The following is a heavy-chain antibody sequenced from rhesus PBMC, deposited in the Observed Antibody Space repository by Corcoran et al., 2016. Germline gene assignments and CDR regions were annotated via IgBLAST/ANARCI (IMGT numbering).Heavy chain of an antibody. CDR1: GGSFSSYW. V-gene: IGHV4-160*01. CDR3: TGVGVYDSGYSLGYGLDS. Sequence: QVQLQESGPGLVKPSETLSLTCAVSGGSFSSYWWGWIRQPPGKGLEWIGSIYGSSGSHESTPSLNSRATISGDTSTNQFSLRLSSVTAADPAVYYCTGVGVYDSGYSLGYGLDSWGQGVVVTVSS. D-gene: IGHD3-28*01. CDR2: IYGSSGSH. J-gene: IGHJ6*01.